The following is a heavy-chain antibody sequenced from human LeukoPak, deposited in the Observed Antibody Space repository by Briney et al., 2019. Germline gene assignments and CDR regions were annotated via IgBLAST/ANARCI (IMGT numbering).Heavy chain of an antibody. V-gene: IGHV3-21*01. J-gene: IGHJ4*02. D-gene: IGHD6-13*01. CDR1: GFTFSSYS. Sequence: GGSLRLSCAASGFTFSSYSMNWVRQAPGKGLEWVSSISSSSSYIYYADSVKGRFTISRDNAKNSLYLQMNSLRAEDTAVYYCARSPPAAGPSDYWGQGTLVTVSS. CDR3: ARSPPAAGPSDY. CDR2: ISSSSSYI.